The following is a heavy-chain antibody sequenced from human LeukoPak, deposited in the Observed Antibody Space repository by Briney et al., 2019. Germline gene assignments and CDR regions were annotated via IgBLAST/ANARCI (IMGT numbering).Heavy chain of an antibody. D-gene: IGHD4-17*01. Sequence: PGGSLRLSCAASGFTFSNYWMSWVRQAPGKGLEWVANIKQDGSEKYYVDSVKGRFTTSRDNAKKSLYLQMNSLRAEDTAVYYCARDKSYGDSTDYWGQGTLVTVSS. CDR2: IKQDGSEK. CDR3: ARDKSYGDSTDY. CDR1: GFTFSNYW. V-gene: IGHV3-7*01. J-gene: IGHJ4*02.